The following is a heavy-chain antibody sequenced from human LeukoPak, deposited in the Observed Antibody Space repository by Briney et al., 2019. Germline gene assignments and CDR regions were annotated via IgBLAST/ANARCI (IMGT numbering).Heavy chain of an antibody. CDR3: ARSVDGGNSPFDY. D-gene: IGHD4-23*01. Sequence: SETLSLTCAVSGYSISSSNWWGWIRQPPGKGLEWIGYIYYSGTTHYNPSLKSRVTMSVDTSKNQFSLKLSSVTAVDTAVYYCARSVDGGNSPFDYWGQGILVTVSS. CDR2: IYYSGTT. V-gene: IGHV4-28*01. CDR1: GYSISSSNW. J-gene: IGHJ4*02.